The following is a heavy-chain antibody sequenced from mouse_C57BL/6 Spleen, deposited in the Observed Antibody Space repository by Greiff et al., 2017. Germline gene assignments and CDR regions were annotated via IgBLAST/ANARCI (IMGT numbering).Heavy chain of an antibody. CDR2: IYPGDGDT. CDR3: AIDYGSSYVGY. CDR1: GYAFSSYW. D-gene: IGHD1-1*01. V-gene: IGHV1-80*01. J-gene: IGHJ2*01. Sequence: QVHVKQSGAELVKPGASVKISCKASGYAFSSYWMNWVKQRPGKGLEWIGQIYPGDGDTNYNGKFKGKATLTADKSSSTAYMQLSSLTSEDSAVYFCAIDYGSSYVGYWGQGTTLTVSS.